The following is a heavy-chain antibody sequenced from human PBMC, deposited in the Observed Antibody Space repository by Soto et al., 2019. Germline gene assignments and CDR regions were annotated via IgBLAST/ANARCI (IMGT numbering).Heavy chain of an antibody. V-gene: IGHV1-8*01. CDR1: GYTFTSYD. CDR2: MNPNSGNT. Sequence: VKVSCKASGYTFTSYDINWVRQATGQGLEWMGWMNPNSGNTGYAQKFQGRVTMTRNTSISTAYMELSSLRSEDTAVYYCARGSPEQLVRSEDAFDIWGQGTMVTVSS. J-gene: IGHJ3*02. CDR3: ARGSPEQLVRSEDAFDI. D-gene: IGHD6-6*01.